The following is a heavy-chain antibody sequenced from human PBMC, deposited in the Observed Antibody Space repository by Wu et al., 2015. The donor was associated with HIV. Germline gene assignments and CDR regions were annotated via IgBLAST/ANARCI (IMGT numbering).Heavy chain of an antibody. CDR2: INPKGGIT. D-gene: IGHD3-16*01. V-gene: IGHV1-46*02. Sequence: QVQLVQSGAEMKKPGASVNVSCKASGYSFNTHYLNWMRQAPGQGPEWMGLINPKGGITTYAQNFKGRVTMTSDTSTSTLYLEANSLRSEDTAVYYCARNLFGRYDVIDMWGQGTMVIVSS. CDR3: ARNLFGRYDVIDM. CDR1: GYSFNTHY. J-gene: IGHJ3*02.